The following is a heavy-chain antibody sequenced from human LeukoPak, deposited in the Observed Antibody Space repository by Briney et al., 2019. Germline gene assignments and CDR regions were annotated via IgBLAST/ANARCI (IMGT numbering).Heavy chain of an antibody. J-gene: IGHJ6*03. CDR3: AKDSAGGWYYYYMDV. CDR1: GFTFSSYA. D-gene: IGHD6-13*01. V-gene: IGHV3-23*01. CDR2: ISGSGGST. Sequence: GSLRLSCAASGFTFSSYAMSWVRQAPGKGLEWVSAISGSGGSTYYADSVKGRYTISRDNSKNTLYLQMNSLRAEDTAVYYCAKDSAGGWYYYYMDVWGKGTTVTVSS.